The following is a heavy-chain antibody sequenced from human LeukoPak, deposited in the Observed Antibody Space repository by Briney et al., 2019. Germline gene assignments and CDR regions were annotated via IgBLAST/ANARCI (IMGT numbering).Heavy chain of an antibody. J-gene: IGHJ6*02. CDR1: GYTFTSCY. V-gene: IGHV1-46*01. Sequence: ASVKVSCKASGYTFTSCYMHWVRQAPGQGLEWMGILNPSGGSTSYAQKFQGRVTMTRDTSTSTVYMELSSLRSEDTAVYYCAREYSGSYYDYYYYGMDVWGQGTTVTVSS. CDR2: LNPSGGST. CDR3: AREYSGSYYDYYYYGMDV. D-gene: IGHD1-26*01.